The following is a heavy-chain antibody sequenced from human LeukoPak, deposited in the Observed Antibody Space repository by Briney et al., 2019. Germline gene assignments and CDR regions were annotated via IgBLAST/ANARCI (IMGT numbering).Heavy chain of an antibody. CDR3: ARGQGYYDSSDNWFDP. J-gene: IGHJ5*02. Sequence: GASVKVSCKASGGTFSSYAISWVRQAPGQGLEWMGGVIPIFGTANYAQKFQGRVTITADESTSTAYMELSSLRSEDTAVYYCARGQGYYDSSDNWFDPWGQGTLVTVSS. D-gene: IGHD3-22*01. CDR1: GGTFSSYA. V-gene: IGHV1-69*13. CDR2: VIPIFGTA.